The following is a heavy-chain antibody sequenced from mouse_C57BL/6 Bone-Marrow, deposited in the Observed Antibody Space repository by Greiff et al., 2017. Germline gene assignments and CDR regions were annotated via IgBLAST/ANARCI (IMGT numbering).Heavy chain of an antibody. Sequence: VQLQQSGAELVRPGASVKLSCTASGFNITDDYMHWVKQRPEQGLEWIGWIDPENGDTEYASKFQGKATITADTSSNTAYLQLSSLTSEDTAVYNCNTKIYYDYDWFAYWGQGHLVTVSA. CDR1: GFNITDDY. CDR2: IDPENGDT. CDR3: NTKIYYDYDWFAY. D-gene: IGHD2-4*01. V-gene: IGHV14-4*01. J-gene: IGHJ3*01.